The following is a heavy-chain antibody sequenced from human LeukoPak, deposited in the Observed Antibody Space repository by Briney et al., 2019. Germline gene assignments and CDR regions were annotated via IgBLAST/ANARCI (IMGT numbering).Heavy chain of an antibody. Sequence: SQTLSLTCTVSGGSISSGSYYWSWIRQPAGKGLEWIGRIYTSGSTNYNPSLKSRVTISVDTSMNQFSLRLTSVTAADTALYFCARESFEEPGTMDHWGQGTLVSVSS. D-gene: IGHD4/OR15-4a*01. CDR2: IYTSGST. J-gene: IGHJ4*02. CDR1: GGSISSGSYY. CDR3: ARESFEEPGTMDH. V-gene: IGHV4-61*02.